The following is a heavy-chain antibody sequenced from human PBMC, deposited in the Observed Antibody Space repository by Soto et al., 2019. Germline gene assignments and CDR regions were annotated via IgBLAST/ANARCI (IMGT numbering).Heavy chain of an antibody. D-gene: IGHD6-13*01. V-gene: IGHV4-34*01. CDR3: ARVRRYSSSWYYYYYMDV. CDR1: GGSFSGYY. Sequence: PSETLSLTCAVCGGSFSGYYWSWIRQPPGKGLEWIGEINHSGSTNYNPSLKSRVTISVDTSKNQFSLKLSSVTAADTAVYYCARVRRYSSSWYYYYYMDVWGKGTTVTVSS. J-gene: IGHJ6*03. CDR2: INHSGST.